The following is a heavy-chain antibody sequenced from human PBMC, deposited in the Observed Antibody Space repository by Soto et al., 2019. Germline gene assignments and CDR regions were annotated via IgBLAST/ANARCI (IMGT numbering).Heavy chain of an antibody. J-gene: IGHJ4*02. CDR3: PRDRSTGDY. CDR1: GYTFTNYG. V-gene: IGHV1-18*01. CDR2: ISANTGHT. Sequence: QVQLVQPGAEVKKPGASVKVSCKASGYTFTNYGISWVRQAPGQGLEWMGWISANTGHTDYAEKYQGRVTMTTDTSTSTAYMERRRLTSDDTAVYYCPRDRSTGDYWGQGTLVTVSS.